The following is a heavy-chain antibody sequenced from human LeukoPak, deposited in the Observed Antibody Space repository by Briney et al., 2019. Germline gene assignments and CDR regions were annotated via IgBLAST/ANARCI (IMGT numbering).Heavy chain of an antibody. CDR3: ASWTYYYDSSGLRHDAFDI. CDR1: GFTFSSYS. D-gene: IGHD3-22*01. V-gene: IGHV3-21*01. J-gene: IGHJ3*02. Sequence: GGSLRLSCAASGFTFSSYSMNWVRQAPGKGLEWVSSISSSSSYIYYTDSVKGRFTISGDNAKNSLYLQMNSLRAEDTAVYYCASWTYYYDSSGLRHDAFDIWGQGTMVTVSS. CDR2: ISSSSSYI.